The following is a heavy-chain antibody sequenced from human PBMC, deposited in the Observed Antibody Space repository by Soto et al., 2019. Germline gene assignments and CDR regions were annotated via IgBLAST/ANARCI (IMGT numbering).Heavy chain of an antibody. Sequence: LRLSCAASGFTFSSCSMNWVRQAPGKGLEWVSSISSSSSYIYYADSVKGRFTISRDNAKNSLYLQMDRLRAEDTAVYYCARGPIAAAGTFYWFDPWGQGTLVTVSS. CDR3: ARGPIAAAGTFYWFDP. CDR2: ISSSSSYI. CDR1: GFTFSSCS. D-gene: IGHD6-13*01. J-gene: IGHJ5*02. V-gene: IGHV3-21*01.